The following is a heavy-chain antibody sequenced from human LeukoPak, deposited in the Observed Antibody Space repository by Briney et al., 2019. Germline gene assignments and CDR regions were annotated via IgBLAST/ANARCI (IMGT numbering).Heavy chain of an antibody. J-gene: IGHJ3*02. Sequence: GGSLRLSCAASGFTFSNFWMSWVRQAPGKGLEWVANIKQEGSERYFVDSVKGRFTISRDNAKNSLYLQMSSLRAEDTAVYYCARDRYSGTYLGASDIWGQGTMVTVSS. V-gene: IGHV3-7*01. CDR3: ARDRYSGTYLGASDI. CDR1: GFTFSNFW. CDR2: IKQEGSER. D-gene: IGHD1-26*01.